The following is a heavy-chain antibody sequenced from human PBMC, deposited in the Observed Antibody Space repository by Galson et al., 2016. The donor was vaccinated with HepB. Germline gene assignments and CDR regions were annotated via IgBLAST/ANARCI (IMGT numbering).Heavy chain of an antibody. V-gene: IGHV4-61*01. Sequence: ETLSLTCFVSGDSISSGSYYWNWIRQPPGKGLEWIGHVSYSGFIKYNPSLESRVTISADMSKNQFFLKLTSVTAADTAVYYRARGRGYSSYDFAFWGQGILVTVSS. D-gene: IGHD5-12*01. CDR1: GDSISSGSYY. CDR3: ARGRGYSSYDFAF. J-gene: IGHJ4*02. CDR2: VSYSGFI.